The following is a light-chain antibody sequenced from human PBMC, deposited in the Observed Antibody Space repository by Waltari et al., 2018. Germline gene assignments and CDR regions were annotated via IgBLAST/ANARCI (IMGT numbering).Light chain of an antibody. V-gene: IGLV1-44*01. CDR3: AAWDDGLNGWV. J-gene: IGLJ3*02. CDR2: YNN. CDR1: SSNIGNNP. Sequence: QSVLTQAPSASGTPGQRVIISCSGSSSNIGNNPVNWYQQVPGTAPKLLIFYNNGRPSAVPDRFSGSKSGTSASLAISGLHSEDEADYYCAAWDDGLNGWVFGGGTRLTVL.